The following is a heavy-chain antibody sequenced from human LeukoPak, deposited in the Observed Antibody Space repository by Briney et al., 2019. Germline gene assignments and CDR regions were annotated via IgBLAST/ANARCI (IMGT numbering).Heavy chain of an antibody. CDR2: ISYDGSNK. V-gene: IGHV3-30*04. D-gene: IGHD2-2*01. Sequence: GGSLRLSCAASGFTFSSYALHWVSQAPGKGLEWVAVISYDGSNKYYADSVKGRFTISRDNSKNTLYLQMNSLRAEDTAVYYCARMARAEYCSSTSCYVDYWGQGTLFTVSS. CDR3: ARMARAEYCSSTSCYVDY. CDR1: GFTFSSYA. J-gene: IGHJ4*02.